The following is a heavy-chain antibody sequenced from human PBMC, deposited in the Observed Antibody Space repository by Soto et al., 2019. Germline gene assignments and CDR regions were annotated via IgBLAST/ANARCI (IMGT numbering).Heavy chain of an antibody. Sequence: QVQLLQSGAEVKKPGASVKVSCKASGYTFTSYGISWVRQAPGQGREWMGWISASNGNTNFAQQLQGTVTRTEEMSASSAYRGLRSLRSGDTAVYDCARECPPADYWGEGTLFTVSS. J-gene: IGHJ4*02. CDR2: ISASNGNT. CDR1: GYTFTSYG. V-gene: IGHV1-18*01. CDR3: ARECPPADY.